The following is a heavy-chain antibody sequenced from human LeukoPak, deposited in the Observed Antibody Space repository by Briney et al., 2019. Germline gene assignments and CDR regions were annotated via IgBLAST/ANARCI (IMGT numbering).Heavy chain of an antibody. CDR1: GFTFSSYD. J-gene: IGHJ4*02. D-gene: IGHD4-17*01. Sequence: GGSLRLSCAASGFTFSSYDMNWVRQAPGKGLEWVSYISRSSSTIYYADSVKGRFTISRDNAKNSLYLQMNSLRAEATAVYYCARVYGDKEIAYWGQGNLVTVSS. CDR2: ISRSSSTI. CDR3: ARVYGDKEIAY. V-gene: IGHV3-48*03.